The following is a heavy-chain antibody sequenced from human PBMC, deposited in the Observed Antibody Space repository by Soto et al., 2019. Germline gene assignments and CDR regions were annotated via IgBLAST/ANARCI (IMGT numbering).Heavy chain of an antibody. D-gene: IGHD2-2*01. CDR2: ISSSSSTI. J-gene: IGHJ6*02. CDR3: ARGGGYCSSTSCLSYYYYGMDV. V-gene: IGHV3-48*02. Sequence: GGSLRLSCAASGFTFSSYSMNWVRQAPGKGLEWVSYISSSSSTIYYADSVKGRFTISRDNAKNSLYLQMNSLRDEDTAVYYCARGGGYCSSTSCLSYYYYGMDVWGQGTTVTVS. CDR1: GFTFSSYS.